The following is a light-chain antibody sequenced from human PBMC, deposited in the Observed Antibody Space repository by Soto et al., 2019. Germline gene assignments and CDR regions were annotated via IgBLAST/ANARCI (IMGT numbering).Light chain of an antibody. J-gene: IGLJ1*01. V-gene: IGLV2-14*01. CDR1: SSDVGYYNY. CDR3: TSYTGSSTYV. CDR2: DVA. Sequence: QSALTQPASVSGSPGQSITISCTGTSSDVGYYNYVSWYQQHPGKAPKLMIYDVANRPSGVSNRFSGSKSGNTASLTISGLQAEDEADYYCTSYTGSSTYVFGTGTQLTVL.